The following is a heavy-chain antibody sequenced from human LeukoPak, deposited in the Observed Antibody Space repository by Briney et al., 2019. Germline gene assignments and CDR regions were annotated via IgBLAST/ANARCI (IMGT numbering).Heavy chain of an antibody. CDR2: INNDGRST. J-gene: IGHJ5*02. CDR1: GFTFSSYW. Sequence: PGGSLRLSCAASGFTFSSYWMHWVRRAAGKGLVWVSRINNDGRSTTHADSVKGRFTISRDNAKNTLYLQMNSLGAEDTAVYYCVSGAYYSDKGGYLHHWGQGTLVTVSS. CDR3: VSGAYYSDKGGYLHH. V-gene: IGHV3-74*01. D-gene: IGHD3-22*01.